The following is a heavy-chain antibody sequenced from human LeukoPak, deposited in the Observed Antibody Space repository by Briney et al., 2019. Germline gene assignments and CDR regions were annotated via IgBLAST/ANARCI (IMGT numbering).Heavy chain of an antibody. CDR1: GFTFSSYA. CDR2: ISGSGGST. V-gene: IGHV3-23*01. Sequence: QPGGSLRLSCAASGFTFSSYAMSWVRQAPGKGLECVSAISGSGGSTYYADSVKGRFTISRDNSKNTLYLQMNSLRAEDTAVYYCAKTVVSHYYDTSGYFDYWGQGTLVTVSS. J-gene: IGHJ4*02. D-gene: IGHD3-22*01. CDR3: AKTVVSHYYDTSGYFDY.